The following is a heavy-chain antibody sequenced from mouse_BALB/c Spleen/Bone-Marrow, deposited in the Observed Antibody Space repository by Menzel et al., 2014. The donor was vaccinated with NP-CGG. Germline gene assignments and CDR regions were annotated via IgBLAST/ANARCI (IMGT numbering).Heavy chain of an antibody. CDR3: ARSGSSSSYFDY. CDR1: GFTFSSFG. V-gene: IGHV5-17*02. D-gene: IGHD1-1*01. J-gene: IGHJ2*01. CDR2: IRSGSSTI. Sequence: EVKLVESGGGLVQPGGSRKLSCAASGFTFSSFGMHWVRQAPEKGLEWVAYIRSGSSTIYYADTVMGRFTISRENPKNTLFLQMTSIRSDDTAMYYCARSGSSSSYFDYWGQGTTLTVSS.